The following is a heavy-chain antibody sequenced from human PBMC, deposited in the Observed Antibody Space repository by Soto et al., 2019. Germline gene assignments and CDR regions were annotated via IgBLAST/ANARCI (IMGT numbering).Heavy chain of an antibody. J-gene: IGHJ5*02. CDR1: GGTFSSYA. D-gene: IGHD2-15*01. CDR3: ARNTDYCSGGSCYDWFDP. CDR2: IIPIFGTA. V-gene: IGHV1-69*01. Sequence: QVQLVQSGAEVKKPGSSVKVSCKASGGTFSSYAISWVRQAPGQGLAWMGGIIPIFGTANYAQKFQGRVTITADESTSTAYMELSSLRSEDTAVYYCARNTDYCSGGSCYDWFDPWGQGTLVTVSS.